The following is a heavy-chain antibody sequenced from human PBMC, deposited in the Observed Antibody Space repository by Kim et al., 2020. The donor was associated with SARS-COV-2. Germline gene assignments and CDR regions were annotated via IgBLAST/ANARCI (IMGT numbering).Heavy chain of an antibody. Sequence: VKVRFTSSRDNAKNSLYLQMNSLRAEDTAVYYCARDVRAYYDSSGNFDYWGQGTLVTFSA. D-gene: IGHD3-22*01. V-gene: IGHV3-11*05. J-gene: IGHJ4*02. CDR3: ARDVRAYYDSSGNFDY.